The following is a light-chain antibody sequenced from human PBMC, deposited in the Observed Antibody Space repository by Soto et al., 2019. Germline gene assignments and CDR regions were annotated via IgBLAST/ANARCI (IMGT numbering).Light chain of an antibody. Sequence: ILLTQSPATLSLSPGERATLSCRASQSVDSYLAWYQQKPGQAPRLLIYDASNRATGIPARFSGSGSGTDFTITISSLEPEDFAVYYCQQRSNWPPITFGQGTRLEIK. CDR2: DAS. CDR3: QQRSNWPPIT. V-gene: IGKV3-11*01. CDR1: QSVDSY. J-gene: IGKJ5*01.